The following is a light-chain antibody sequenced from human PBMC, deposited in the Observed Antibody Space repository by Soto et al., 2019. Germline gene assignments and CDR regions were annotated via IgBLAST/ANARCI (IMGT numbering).Light chain of an antibody. J-gene: IGLJ3*02. CDR1: SSYVGGYNF. Sequence: QSALTQPASVSGSPGQSITISCPGTSSYVGGYNFVSWYQQHPGKAPKLMIYEVNNRPSGVSNRFSGSKSGNTASLTISGLQAEDEADYYCSSWTSSTTQVLGGGTKLTVL. CDR3: SSWTSSTTQV. CDR2: EVN. V-gene: IGLV2-14*01.